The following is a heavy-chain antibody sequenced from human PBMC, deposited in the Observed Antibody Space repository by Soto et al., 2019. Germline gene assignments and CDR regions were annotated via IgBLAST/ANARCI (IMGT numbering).Heavy chain of an antibody. Sequence: QITLKESGPTLVKPTQTLTLTCSFSGFSLSSDGVGVAWIRQAPGQAPEWLALIFWDGDKRYSPSLKSRVTITTDTAKSLVVLLMSNMDPADTATFYCARGLRRYRCSGGNCYYFDYWGQGALVTVSS. V-gene: IGHV2-5*02. CDR1: GFSLSSDGVG. CDR2: IFWDGDK. D-gene: IGHD2-15*01. CDR3: ARGLRRYRCSGGNCYYFDY. J-gene: IGHJ4*02.